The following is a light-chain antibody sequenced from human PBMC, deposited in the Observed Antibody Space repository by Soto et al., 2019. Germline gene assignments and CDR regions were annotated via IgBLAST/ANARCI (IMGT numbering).Light chain of an antibody. CDR3: QHYGSSPPYT. J-gene: IGKJ2*01. CDR1: QSVASSH. CDR2: GAS. Sequence: EIVFTQSPGTLSFSPGETATLSCRASQSVASSHIAWYSQKPGQAPSLLTYGASNRATGIPARYGGSGSGTDCTLPISRLAAEDSAVYYCQHYGSSPPYTFGQGTKV. V-gene: IGKV3-20*01.